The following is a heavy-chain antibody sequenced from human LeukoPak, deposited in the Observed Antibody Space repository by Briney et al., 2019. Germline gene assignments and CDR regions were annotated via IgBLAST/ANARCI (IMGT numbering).Heavy chain of an antibody. CDR3: AHRNSDYRAFDI. D-gene: IGHD4-11*01. CDR2: IYWNDDK. J-gene: IGHJ3*02. CDR1: GFSLSASGMY. Sequence: PGPTLVKPTQTLTLTCTFSGFSLSASGMYVGWIRQPPGKALEWLALIYWNDDKRYSPSLKSRLTITKDTSKNQVVLTMTNMDPVDTATYYCAHRNSDYRAFDIWGQGTMVTVSS. V-gene: IGHV2-5*01.